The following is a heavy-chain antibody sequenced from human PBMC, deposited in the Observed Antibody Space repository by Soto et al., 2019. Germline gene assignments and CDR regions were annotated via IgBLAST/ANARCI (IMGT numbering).Heavy chain of an antibody. CDR2: ISYDGSNK. CDR3: AKIAVAGTLKDY. Sequence: GGSLRLSCAASGFTCSSYGMHWVRQAPGKGLEWVAVISYDGSNKYYADSVKGRFTISRDNSKNTLYLQMNSLRAEDTAVYYCAKIAVAGTLKDYWGQGTLVTVSS. V-gene: IGHV3-30*18. D-gene: IGHD6-19*01. J-gene: IGHJ4*02. CDR1: GFTCSSYG.